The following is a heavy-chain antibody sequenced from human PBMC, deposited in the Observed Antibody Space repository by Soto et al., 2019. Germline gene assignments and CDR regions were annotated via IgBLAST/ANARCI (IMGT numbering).Heavy chain of an antibody. J-gene: IGHJ3*02. D-gene: IGHD6-19*01. CDR3: AKEQYSSGWYGTNNDAFDI. CDR2: ISGSGGST. CDR1: GFTFSSYA. V-gene: IGHV3-23*01. Sequence: GGSLRLSCAASGFTFSSYAMSWVRQAPGKGLEWVSAISGSGGSTYYADSVKGRFTISRDNSKNTLYLQMNSLRAEDTAVYYCAKEQYSSGWYGTNNDAFDIWGQGAMVTVSS.